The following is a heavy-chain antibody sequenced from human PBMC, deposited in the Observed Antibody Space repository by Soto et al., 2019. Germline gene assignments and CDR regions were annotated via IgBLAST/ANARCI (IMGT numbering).Heavy chain of an antibody. V-gene: IGHV3-23*01. J-gene: IGHJ4*02. Sequence: EVLLLESRGGLVQPGGSLRLSCAASGFTFSNYAVNWVRQAPGKGLEWVSTIYGGGDGTHYADSVKGRFTISRDNSKNTLYLQMNSLRAEDTAVYYCAKNRGHEPPYYSDSWGQGTLVTVSS. CDR1: GFTFSNYA. CDR2: IYGGGDGT. CDR3: AKNRGHEPPYYSDS.